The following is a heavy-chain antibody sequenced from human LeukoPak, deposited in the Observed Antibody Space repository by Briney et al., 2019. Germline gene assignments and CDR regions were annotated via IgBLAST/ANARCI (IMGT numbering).Heavy chain of an antibody. CDR3: AKARYGDSGWYFAP. Sequence: GGSLRLSCAASGFTFSSYAMSWVRQAPGEGLEWVSAISGSGGSTYYADSVKGRFTISRDNSRNTLYLQMKSLRVEDTAIYYCAKARYGDSGWYFAPWGRGTQVLVSS. CDR2: ISGSGGST. CDR1: GFTFSSYA. J-gene: IGHJ2*01. V-gene: IGHV3-23*01. D-gene: IGHD4-17*01.